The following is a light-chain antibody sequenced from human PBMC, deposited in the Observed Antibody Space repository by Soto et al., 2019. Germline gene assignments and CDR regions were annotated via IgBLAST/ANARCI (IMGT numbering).Light chain of an antibody. CDR3: ATWDGSLPGEV. CDR2: DNN. Sequence: QSVLTQSPSVSAAPGQQVTISCSGSSSNIGNNYVSWYQQLPGTAPKLIIYDNNKRPSGIPDRFSGSKSGTSGTLDITGLQTGDEADYYCATWDGSLPGEVFGGGTKVTVL. V-gene: IGLV1-51*01. J-gene: IGLJ2*01. CDR1: SSNIGNNY.